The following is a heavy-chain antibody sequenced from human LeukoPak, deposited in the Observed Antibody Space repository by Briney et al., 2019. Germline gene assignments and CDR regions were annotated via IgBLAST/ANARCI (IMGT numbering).Heavy chain of an antibody. CDR2: IYPGDSDT. CDR3: ARSTIAVAGIFDY. CDR1: GYSFTSYW. J-gene: IGHJ4*02. Sequence: GESLKISCKGSGYSFTSYWIGWVRQMPGKGLEWMGIIYPGDSDTRYSPPFQGQVTISADKSISTAYLQWSSLKASDTAMYYCARSTIAVAGIFDYWGQGTLVTVSS. V-gene: IGHV5-51*01. D-gene: IGHD6-19*01.